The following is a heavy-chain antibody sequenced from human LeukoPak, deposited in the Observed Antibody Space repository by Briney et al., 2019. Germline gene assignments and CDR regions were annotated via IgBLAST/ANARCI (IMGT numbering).Heavy chain of an antibody. Sequence: PSETLSLTCTVSGGSISSYYWSWIRQPPGKGLEGIGYIYYSGSTNYNPSLKSRVTISVDTSKNQFSLKLSSVTAADTAVYYCARGGPFTICGVVPYYFDYWGQGTLVTVSS. D-gene: IGHD3-3*01. CDR3: ARGGPFTICGVVPYYFDY. CDR2: IYYSGST. V-gene: IGHV4-59*01. J-gene: IGHJ4*02. CDR1: GGSISSYY.